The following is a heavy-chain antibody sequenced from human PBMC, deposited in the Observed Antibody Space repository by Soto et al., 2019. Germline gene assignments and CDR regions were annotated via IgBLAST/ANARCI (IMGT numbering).Heavy chain of an antibody. V-gene: IGHV3-30*18. J-gene: IGHJ4*02. CDR1: GFTFSSYG. Sequence: GGSLRLSCPASGFTFSSYGMHWVRQAPGKGLEWVAVISYDGSNKYYADSVKGRFTISRNNSKNTLYLQMNSLRAEDTAVYYCAKDSIAAYYSDYWGQGTLVTVSS. CDR2: ISYDGSNK. CDR3: AKDSIAAYYSDY. D-gene: IGHD6-13*01.